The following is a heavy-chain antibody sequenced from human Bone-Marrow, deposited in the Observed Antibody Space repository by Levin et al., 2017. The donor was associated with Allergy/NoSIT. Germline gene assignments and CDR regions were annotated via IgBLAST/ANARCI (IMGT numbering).Heavy chain of an antibody. Sequence: GGSLRLSCVASGFTVEDYAMVWVRLAPGKGLEWISGISGNGASKGYADSVKGRFTISRDKDKNSLFLQLDSLRPEDTALYYCAKPKGPGWSNSFDSWGQGTLVTVSS. CDR1: GFTVEDYA. V-gene: IGHV3-9*01. J-gene: IGHJ4*02. D-gene: IGHD6-19*01. CDR2: ISGNGASK. CDR3: AKPKGPGWSNSFDS.